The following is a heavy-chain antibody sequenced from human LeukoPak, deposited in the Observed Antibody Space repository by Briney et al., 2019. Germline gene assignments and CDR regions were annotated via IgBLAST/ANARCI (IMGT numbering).Heavy chain of an antibody. CDR2: ISTAGDT. CDR1: GFTFSSYD. CDR3: ARASVYYGSGRSYYMDV. Sequence: PGGSLRLSCAASGFTFSSYDMHWVRQATGKGLEWVSAISTAGDTYYPGSVKGRFTISRENAKNSLYLQMNSLRAGDTAVYYCARASVYYGSGRSYYMDVWGKGTTVTVSS. V-gene: IGHV3-13*01. D-gene: IGHD3-10*01. J-gene: IGHJ6*03.